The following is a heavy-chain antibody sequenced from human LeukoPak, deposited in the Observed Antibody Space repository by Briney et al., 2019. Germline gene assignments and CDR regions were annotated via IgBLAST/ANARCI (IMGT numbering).Heavy chain of an antibody. CDR2: IYHSGNT. CDR1: GGSISSSYYY. Sequence: PSETLSLTCTVSGGSISSSYYYWGWIHQPPGKGLEWIGSIYHSGNTYYNPSLKSRVTISVDTSTNQFSLKVNSVTAADTAVYYCATAKYCSSTSCNAFDWFDPWGQGTLVTVSS. CDR3: ATAKYCSSTSCNAFDWFDP. J-gene: IGHJ5*02. V-gene: IGHV4-39*01. D-gene: IGHD2-2*01.